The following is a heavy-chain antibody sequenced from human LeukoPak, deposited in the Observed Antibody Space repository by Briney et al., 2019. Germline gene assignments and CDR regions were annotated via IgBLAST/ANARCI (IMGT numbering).Heavy chain of an antibody. CDR2: IYYSGST. CDR3: ARADCSTTSCPMDV. D-gene: IGHD2-2*01. V-gene: IGHV4-59*12. J-gene: IGHJ6*02. Sequence: SETLSLTCTVSGVSISSYYWSWIRQPPRKGLEWIGYIYYSGSTNYNPSLKSRVTISVDASKNQFSLKLSSVTAADTAVYYCARADCSTTSCPMDVWGQGTTVTVSS. CDR1: GVSISSYY.